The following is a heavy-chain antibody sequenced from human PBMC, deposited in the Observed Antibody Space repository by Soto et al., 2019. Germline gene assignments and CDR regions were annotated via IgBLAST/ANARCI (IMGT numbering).Heavy chain of an antibody. Sequence: EVQFVESGGGLVQPGGSLRLSCAASGFTLSNAWMNWFRHAPGKGLEWVGRIKTKTEGGIIDYAAPVKGRFTISRDDSKNTLYLQIDSLKAEDLAVYSCADIAVSHTWDYWGQGTLVTVSS. CDR2: IKTKTEGGII. V-gene: IGHV3-15*01. D-gene: IGHD6-19*01. CDR3: ADIAVSHTWDY. J-gene: IGHJ4*02. CDR1: GFTLSNAW.